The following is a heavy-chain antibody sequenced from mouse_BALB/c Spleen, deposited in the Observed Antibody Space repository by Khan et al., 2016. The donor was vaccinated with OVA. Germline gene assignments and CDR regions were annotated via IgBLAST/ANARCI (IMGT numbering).Heavy chain of an antibody. D-gene: IGHD2-10*01. Sequence: QIQLVQSGPELKKPGETVKISCKASGYTFTKSGMNWVKQAPGKGLKWMGWINTYTGEPTYADDFKGRFAFSLETSASTAYLPINNLKNEDTATYCCARPPYFSYVMDNWGQGTSVTVSS. J-gene: IGHJ4*01. CDR3: ARPPYFSYVMDN. CDR2: INTYTGEP. V-gene: IGHV9-3-1*01. CDR1: GYTFTKSG.